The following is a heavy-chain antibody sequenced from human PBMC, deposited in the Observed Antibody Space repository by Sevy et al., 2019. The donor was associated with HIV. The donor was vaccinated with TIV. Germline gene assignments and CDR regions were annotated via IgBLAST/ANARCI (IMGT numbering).Heavy chain of an antibody. V-gene: IGHV3-33*01. CDR2: IWYDGSNK. Sequence: GGSLRLSCAASGFTFSSHGMHWVRQAPGKGLEWVAVIWYDGSNKYYADSVKGRFTISRDNSKSTLFLQINSLRAEDTAVYSCARDKDYSNYLPDYWGQGTLVTVSS. CDR3: ARDKDYSNYLPDY. CDR1: GFTFSSHG. J-gene: IGHJ4*02. D-gene: IGHD4-4*01.